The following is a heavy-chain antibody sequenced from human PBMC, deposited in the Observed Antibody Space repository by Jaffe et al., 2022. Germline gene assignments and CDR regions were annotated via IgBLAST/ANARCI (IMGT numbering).Heavy chain of an antibody. D-gene: IGHD3-3*01. CDR3: AGLGRSGYYSVDY. Sequence: QLQLQESGPGLVKPSETLSLTCTVSGGSISSSSYYWGWIRQPPGKGLEWIGSIYYSGSTYYNPSLKSRVTISVDTSKNQFSLKLSSVTAADTAVYYCAGLGRSGYYSVDYWGQGTLVTVSS. V-gene: IGHV4-39*01. J-gene: IGHJ4*02. CDR2: IYYSGST. CDR1: GGSISSSSYY.